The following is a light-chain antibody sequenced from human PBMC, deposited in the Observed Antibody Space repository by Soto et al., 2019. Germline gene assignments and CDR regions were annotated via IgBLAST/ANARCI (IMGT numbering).Light chain of an antibody. Sequence: DIQMTQSPSSLSGSVGDRVTITCRASQTISSWLAWYQQKPGKAPKVLIYGASNLQSGVPPRFSGSGSGTDFTLAISSLQPEESATYYCQHYNSYSEAFGQGTKVDIK. CDR3: QHYNSYSEA. CDR2: GAS. J-gene: IGKJ1*01. V-gene: IGKV1-5*01. CDR1: QTISSW.